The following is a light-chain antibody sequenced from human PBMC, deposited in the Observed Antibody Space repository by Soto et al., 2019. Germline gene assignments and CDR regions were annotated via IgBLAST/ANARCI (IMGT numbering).Light chain of an antibody. Sequence: DIQMTQSPSTLSASVGDRVTITCRASQSISEWLAWYQQKPGKAPKLLIYDASSLKSGVPSRFSGSGSGTEFTLTISSLQPDDFATYYCQQYDSDGTCGQGTRVEIK. CDR3: QQYDSDGT. V-gene: IGKV1-5*01. CDR1: QSISEW. CDR2: DAS. J-gene: IGKJ1*01.